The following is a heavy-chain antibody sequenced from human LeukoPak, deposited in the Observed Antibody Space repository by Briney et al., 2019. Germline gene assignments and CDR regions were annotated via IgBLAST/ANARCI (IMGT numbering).Heavy chain of an antibody. J-gene: IGHJ4*02. Sequence: GGSLRLSCAASGFTFSSYAMSWVRQAPGKGLEWVSAISGSGGSTYYADSVKGRFTISRDNSKNTLYLQMNSLRAEDTAVYYCAKLMDTAMVTMRLGFDYWGQGTLVTVSS. D-gene: IGHD5-18*01. CDR1: GFTFSSYA. V-gene: IGHV3-23*01. CDR2: ISGSGGST. CDR3: AKLMDTAMVTMRLGFDY.